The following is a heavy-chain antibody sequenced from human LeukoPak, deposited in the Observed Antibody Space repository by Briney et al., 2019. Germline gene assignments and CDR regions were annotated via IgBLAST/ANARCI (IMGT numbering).Heavy chain of an antibody. CDR3: ASSNYYDSSGYDNWFDP. D-gene: IGHD3-22*01. Sequence: SEKVSCKASGCTIISYAISRVRQATGQWLEWMGGIIPIFGTANYAQKFQGRVTITADESTSTAYMELSSLRSEDTAVYYCASSNYYDSSGYDNWFDPWGQGTLVTVSS. V-gene: IGHV1-69*13. CDR2: IIPIFGTA. J-gene: IGHJ5*02. CDR1: GCTIISYA.